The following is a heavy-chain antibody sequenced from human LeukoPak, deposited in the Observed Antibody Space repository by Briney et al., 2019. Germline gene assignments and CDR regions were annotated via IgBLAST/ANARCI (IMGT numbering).Heavy chain of an antibody. Sequence: SETLSLTCTVSGGSISSGSYYWSWIRQPPGKGLEWIGYIYYSGSTYYNPSLKSRVTISVDTSKNQFSLKLSSVTAADTAVYYCAREGRIAVAGLFDYWGQGTLVTVSS. CDR2: IYYSGST. CDR3: AREGRIAVAGLFDY. D-gene: IGHD6-19*01. V-gene: IGHV4-30-4*08. J-gene: IGHJ4*02. CDR1: GGSISSGSYY.